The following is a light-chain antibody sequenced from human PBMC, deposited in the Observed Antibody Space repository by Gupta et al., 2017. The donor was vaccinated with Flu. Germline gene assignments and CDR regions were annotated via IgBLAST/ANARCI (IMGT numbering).Light chain of an antibody. Sequence: VTISCSGSRSNIGVNYVFWYQQLPGTAPKLLIYSNDERPSVVPDRFSGSKSGTSASLAVSGLRPEDEADYFCAAWDDSLTTVLFGGGTKLTVL. CDR3: AAWDDSLTTVL. V-gene: IGLV1-47*02. J-gene: IGLJ2*01. CDR1: RSNIGVNY. CDR2: SND.